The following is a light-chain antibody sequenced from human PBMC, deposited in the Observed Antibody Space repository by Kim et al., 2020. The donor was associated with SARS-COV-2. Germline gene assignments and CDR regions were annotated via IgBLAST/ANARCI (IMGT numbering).Light chain of an antibody. Sequence: QPASISCKSSQSLLHSDGRTFLYWYLQNPGQSPHLLIYEVSSRVSGVPDRFSGSGSGTDFTLKISRVEAEDVGVYYCMQGIQLPYTFGQGTKLEI. CDR2: EVS. J-gene: IGKJ2*01. V-gene: IGKV2-29*02. CDR3: MQGIQLPYT. CDR1: QSLLHSDGRTF.